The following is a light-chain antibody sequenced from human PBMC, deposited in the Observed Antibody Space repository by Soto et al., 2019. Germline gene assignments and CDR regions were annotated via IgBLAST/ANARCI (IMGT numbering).Light chain of an antibody. CDR1: QSIISW. J-gene: IGKJ1*01. CDR2: DAS. Sequence: DIQMTQSPSVLSASVGDIVTITFRASQSIISWLAWYQQKPGKAPKLLIYDASSLESGVPSRFSGSGSGTDFTLTISSLQPEDSATYYCLQDFSYPRTFGQGTKVDIK. V-gene: IGKV1-5*01. CDR3: LQDFSYPRT.